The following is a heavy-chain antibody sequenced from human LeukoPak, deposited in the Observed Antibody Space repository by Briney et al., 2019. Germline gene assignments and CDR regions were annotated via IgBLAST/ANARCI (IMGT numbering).Heavy chain of an antibody. V-gene: IGHV3-23*01. CDR2: ISGSGGST. CDR3: AGDIVVVVAATAGAFDI. D-gene: IGHD2-15*01. CDR1: GFTFSSYA. Sequence: PGGSLGLSCAASGFTFSSYAMSWVRQAPGKGLEWVSAISGSGGSTYYADSVKGRFTISRDNSKNTLYLQMNSLRAEDTAVYYCAGDIVVVVAATAGAFDIWGQGTMVTVSS. J-gene: IGHJ3*02.